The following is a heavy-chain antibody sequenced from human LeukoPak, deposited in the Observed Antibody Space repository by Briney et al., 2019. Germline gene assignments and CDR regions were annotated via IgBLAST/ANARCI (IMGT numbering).Heavy chain of an antibody. D-gene: IGHD2-2*01. J-gene: IGHJ5*02. Sequence: SETLSLTCTLSRGSLRSYYWSWIRQPPGKGLEWIAHLYYSGSTNYNPSLKSRVTISVHTSKNQFSLKLSSVTAADTAVYYCARVSRNNWFDPWGQGTLVTVSS. V-gene: IGHV4-59*01. CDR2: LYYSGST. CDR3: ARVSRNNWFDP. CDR1: RGSLRSYY.